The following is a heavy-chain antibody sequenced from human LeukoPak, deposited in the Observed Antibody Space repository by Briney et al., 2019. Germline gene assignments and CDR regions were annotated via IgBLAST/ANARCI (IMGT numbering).Heavy chain of an antibody. V-gene: IGHV1-69*05. Sequence: SVKVSCKASGGTFSSYAISWVRQAPRQGLEWMGGIIPVFGTASHAQKFQGRVTITTDESTSTAYMELSSLRSEDTAVYYCARDPPDYYGSGAGGYWGQGTLVTVSS. CDR2: IIPVFGTA. CDR3: ARDPPDYYGSGAGGY. CDR1: GGTFSSYA. D-gene: IGHD3-10*01. J-gene: IGHJ4*02.